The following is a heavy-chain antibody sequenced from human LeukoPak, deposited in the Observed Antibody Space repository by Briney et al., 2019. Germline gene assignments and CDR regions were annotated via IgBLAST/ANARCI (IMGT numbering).Heavy chain of an antibody. V-gene: IGHV4-39*07. D-gene: IGHD4-17*01. J-gene: IGHJ2*01. CDR1: GGSISSSSYY. CDR2: IYYSGST. Sequence: SETLSLTCTVSGGSISSSSYYWGWIRQPPGKGLEWIGSIYYSGSTYYNPSLKSRVTISVDTSKNQFSLKLSSVTAADTAVYYCARDPTVTTLTTYFDLWGRGTLVTVSS. CDR3: ARDPTVTTLTTYFDL.